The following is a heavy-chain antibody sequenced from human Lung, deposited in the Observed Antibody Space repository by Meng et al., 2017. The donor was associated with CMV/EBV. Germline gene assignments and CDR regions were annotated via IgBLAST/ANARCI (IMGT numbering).Heavy chain of an antibody. Sequence: SRSLGIWVGQDPRKWLEWIGEIKNSGSTNNNPYIKSRVTISVDKFKNQFSLKMGSVTAADTAVYYCARIERRRILKYCGSDCSTTDYWGQGTLVTVSS. CDR1: SRSL. D-gene: IGHD2-21*02. CDR2: IKNSGST. CDR3: ARIERRRILKYCGSDCSTTDY. J-gene: IGHJ4*02. V-gene: IGHV4-4*02.